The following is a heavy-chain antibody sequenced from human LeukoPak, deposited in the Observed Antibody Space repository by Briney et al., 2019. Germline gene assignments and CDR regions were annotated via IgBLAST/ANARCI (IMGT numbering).Heavy chain of an antibody. CDR2: ISAYSGNT. V-gene: IGHV1-18*01. CDR1: GYTFTSYN. CDR3: ARDRGIVGAKPIFDN. J-gene: IGHJ4*02. Sequence: ASVKVSCTTSGYTFTSYNINWVRQAPGQGLEWMGWISAYSGNTNYAQKLQGRVTMTTDTSTNTAYMDLRGLISDGTAVYYCARDRGIVGAKPIFDNWGQGTLVTASS. D-gene: IGHD1-26*01.